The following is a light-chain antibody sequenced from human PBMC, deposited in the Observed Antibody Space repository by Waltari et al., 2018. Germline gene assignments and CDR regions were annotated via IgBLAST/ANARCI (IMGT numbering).Light chain of an antibody. J-gene: IGKJ1*01. Sequence: DIVMTQSPDSLAVSLGERATINCKSSQRVFFSYTHKNYLAWYQQKPGQPPRLLICWASTRESGVPERFSGSGFGTDFTLTISSLQPEDVAIYYCQEYYYTPRTFGQGTRVELK. V-gene: IGKV4-1*01. CDR3: QEYYYTPRT. CDR1: QRVFFSYTHKNY. CDR2: WAS.